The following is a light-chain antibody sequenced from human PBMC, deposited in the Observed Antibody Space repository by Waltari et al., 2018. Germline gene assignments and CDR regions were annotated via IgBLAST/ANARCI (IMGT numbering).Light chain of an antibody. J-gene: IGLJ2*01. V-gene: IGLV2-14*03. CDR3: SSYTNTYTFVL. Sequence: QSALTQPASVSGSPGQSITISCLGSAPDIGPYNYVSRYHQHPGKAPKLLIFDVSKRPSGVSNRFSASKSATTASLTISGLQAEDEADYYCSSYTNTYTFVLFGGGTKLTVL. CDR1: APDIGPYNY. CDR2: DVS.